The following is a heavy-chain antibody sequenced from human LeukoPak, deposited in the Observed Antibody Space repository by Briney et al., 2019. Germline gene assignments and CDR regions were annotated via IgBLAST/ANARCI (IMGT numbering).Heavy chain of an antibody. CDR2: ITSTSSHI. V-gene: IGHV3-21*04. Sequence: GGSLRLSCAVSGIIFRGYSMNRVRQAPGQGLEWVASITSTSSHINYADSVKGRFTISRDNAKSTLYLQMNSLRAEDTAVYYCARVDPRSSGYPYWGQGTLVTVSS. D-gene: IGHD3-22*01. CDR3: ARVDPRSSGYPY. CDR1: GIIFRGYS. J-gene: IGHJ4*02.